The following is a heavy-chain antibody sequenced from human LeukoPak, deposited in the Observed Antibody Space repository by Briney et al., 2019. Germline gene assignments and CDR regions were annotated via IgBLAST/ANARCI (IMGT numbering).Heavy chain of an antibody. CDR2: IYYSGST. CDR3: ARESEGTHHDSTAAFHY. J-gene: IGHJ4*02. CDR1: GGSISSGGYY. Sequence: PSQTLSLTCTVSGGSISSGGYYWSWIRQHPGKGLEWIGYIYYSGSTYYNPSLKSRVTISVDASRNQFSLKLSSVTVADTAIYYCARESEGTHHDSTAAFHYWGQGILVTVSS. D-gene: IGHD3-22*01. V-gene: IGHV4-31*03.